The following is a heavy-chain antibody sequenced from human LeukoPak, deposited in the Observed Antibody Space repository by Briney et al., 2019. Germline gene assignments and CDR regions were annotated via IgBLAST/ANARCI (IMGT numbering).Heavy chain of an antibody. CDR1: GFTFSTYW. D-gene: IGHD3-16*01. CDR3: ARRATWGLFDY. CDR2: IREDGSHK. J-gene: IGHJ4*02. Sequence: PGGSLRLSCAASGFTFSTYWMNWVRQAPGKGLEWVAYIREDGSHKNYVDSVKGRFTISRDNAKNSLSLQLNSLRAEDTAVYFCARRATWGLFDYWGQGALVTVSS. V-gene: IGHV3-7*01.